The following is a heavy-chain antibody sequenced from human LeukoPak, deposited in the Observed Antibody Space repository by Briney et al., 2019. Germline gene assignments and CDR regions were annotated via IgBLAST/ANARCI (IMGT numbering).Heavy chain of an antibody. CDR3: ARGPGYSSSDGAFDI. V-gene: IGHV4-34*01. CDR2: INHSGST. Sequence: SETLSLTCAVYGGSFSGYYWSWIRQPPGKGPEWIGEINHSGSTNYNPSLKSRVTISVDTSKNQFPLKLSSVTAADTAVYYCARGPGYSSSDGAFDIWGQGTMVTVSS. CDR1: GGSFSGYY. D-gene: IGHD6-13*01. J-gene: IGHJ3*02.